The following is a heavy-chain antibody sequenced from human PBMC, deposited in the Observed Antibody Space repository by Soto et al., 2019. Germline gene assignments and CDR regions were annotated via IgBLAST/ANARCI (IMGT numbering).Heavy chain of an antibody. CDR3: GRPRGYSYGYRDWYFDL. CDR1: GGSFSGYY. D-gene: IGHD5-18*01. CDR2: INHSGST. Sequence: PSETLSLTCAVYGGSFSGYYWSWIRQPPGKGLEWIGEINHSGSTNYNPSLKSRVTISVDTSKNQFSLKLSSVTAADTAVYYCGRPRGYSYGYRDWYFDLWGRGTLVTVSS. V-gene: IGHV4-34*01. J-gene: IGHJ2*01.